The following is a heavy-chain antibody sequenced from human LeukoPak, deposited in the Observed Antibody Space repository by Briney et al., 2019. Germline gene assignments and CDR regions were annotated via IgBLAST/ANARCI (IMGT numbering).Heavy chain of an antibody. CDR3: ARASARYSYGALEY. J-gene: IGHJ4*02. CDR2: IIPILGIA. D-gene: IGHD5-18*01. V-gene: IGHV1-69*02. Sequence: AASVKVSCTASGGTFSSYTMSWVRQAPGQGLEWMGRIIPILGIANYAQKFQGRVTITADKSTSTAYMELSSLRSEDTAVYYCARASARYSYGALEYWGQGTLVTVSS. CDR1: GGTFSSYT.